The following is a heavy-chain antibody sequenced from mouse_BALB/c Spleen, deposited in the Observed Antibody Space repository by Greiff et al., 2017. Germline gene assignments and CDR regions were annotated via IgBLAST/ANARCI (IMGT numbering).Heavy chain of an antibody. D-gene: IGHD1-3*01. J-gene: IGHJ1*01. CDR3: TIEWELYFDV. CDR1: GYTFTSYY. Sequence: QVHVKQSGAELVKPGASVKLSCKASGYTFTSYYMYWVKQRPGQGLEWIGEINPSNGGTNFNEKFKSKATLTVDKSSSTAYMQLCSLTSEDSAVYYCTIEWELYFDVWGAGTTVTVSA. V-gene: IGHV1S16*01. CDR2: INPSNGGT.